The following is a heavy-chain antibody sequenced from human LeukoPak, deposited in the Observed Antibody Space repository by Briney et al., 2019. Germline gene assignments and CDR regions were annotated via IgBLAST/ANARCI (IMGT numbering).Heavy chain of an antibody. CDR1: GGSISSSNW. Sequence: SGTLSLTCAVSGGSISSSNWWSWVRQPPGKGLEWIGEIYHSGSTNYNPSLKSRVTISVDKSKNQFSLKLSSVTAADTAVYYCARGSTDYGGPYYYGMDVWGQGTTVTVSS. D-gene: IGHD4-23*01. CDR3: ARGSTDYGGPYYYGMDV. CDR2: IYHSGST. J-gene: IGHJ6*02. V-gene: IGHV4-4*02.